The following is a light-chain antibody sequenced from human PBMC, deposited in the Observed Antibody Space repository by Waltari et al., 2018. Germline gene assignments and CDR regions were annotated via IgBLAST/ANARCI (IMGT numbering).Light chain of an antibody. V-gene: IGLV3-10*01. Sequence: SYELTQPPSVSVSPGQAARITCSGDALPKKYAYWYQQKSGQAPVLVIYGDSKSRSGIPERFSGSSSGTTATLTLSGAQVEDEGDYYCYSTDSSGTQRVFGGGTKLTVL. CDR3: YSTDSSGTQRV. J-gene: IGLJ2*01. CDR2: GDS. CDR1: ALPKKY.